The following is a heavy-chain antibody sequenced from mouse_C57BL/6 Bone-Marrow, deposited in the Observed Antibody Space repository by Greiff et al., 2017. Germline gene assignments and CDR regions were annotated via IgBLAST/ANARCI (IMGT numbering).Heavy chain of an antibody. V-gene: IGHV14-4*01. CDR3: TTPDGYYYAMDY. CDR1: GFNIKDDY. Sequence: VQLQQSGAELVRPGASVKLSCTASGFNIKDDYMHWVKQRPEQGLEWIGWIDPENGDTEYASKCQGKATITADTSSNTAYLQLSSLTSEDTAVYYCTTPDGYYYAMDYWGQGTSVTVSS. D-gene: IGHD2-3*01. J-gene: IGHJ4*01. CDR2: IDPENGDT.